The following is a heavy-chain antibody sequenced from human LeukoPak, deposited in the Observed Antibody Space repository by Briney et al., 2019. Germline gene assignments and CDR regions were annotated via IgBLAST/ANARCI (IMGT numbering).Heavy chain of an antibody. CDR1: GGSFSGYY. Sequence: SETLSLTCAVYGGSFSGYYWSWIRQPPGKGLEWIGEINHSGSTNYNPSLKSRVTMSVDTSKNQFSLKLSSVTAADTAVYYCARDRYYGSGSYYYYYGMDVWGQGTTVTVSS. CDR2: INHSGST. J-gene: IGHJ6*02. V-gene: IGHV4-34*01. D-gene: IGHD3-10*01. CDR3: ARDRYYGSGSYYYYYGMDV.